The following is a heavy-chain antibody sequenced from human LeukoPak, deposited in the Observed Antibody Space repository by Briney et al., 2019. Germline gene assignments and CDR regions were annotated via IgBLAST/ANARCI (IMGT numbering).Heavy chain of an antibody. J-gene: IGHJ4*02. CDR2: IRGKASNYAT. Sequence: GGSLRLSCAASGFXFSDSTIHWVRQASGRGLDWVGRIRGKASNYATTHAASVKGRFTISRGDSKNTAYLQMNSLKTEDTAVYYCTTLLGSSDYWGQGSLVTVSS. CDR1: GFXFSDST. V-gene: IGHV3-73*01. D-gene: IGHD2-8*02. CDR3: TTLLGSSDY.